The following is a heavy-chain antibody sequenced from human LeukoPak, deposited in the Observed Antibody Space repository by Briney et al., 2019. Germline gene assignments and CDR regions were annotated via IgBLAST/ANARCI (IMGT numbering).Heavy chain of an antibody. CDR2: ISWNSGSI. CDR1: GFTFDDYA. V-gene: IGHV3-9*01. CDR3: AESSSSLEGGAFDI. J-gene: IGHJ3*02. Sequence: GGSLRLSCAASGFTFDDYAMHWVRQAPGKGLEWVSGISWNSGSIGYADSVKGRFTISRDNAKNSLYLQMNSLRAEDTALCYCAESSSSLEGGAFDIWGQGTMVTVSS. D-gene: IGHD6-13*01.